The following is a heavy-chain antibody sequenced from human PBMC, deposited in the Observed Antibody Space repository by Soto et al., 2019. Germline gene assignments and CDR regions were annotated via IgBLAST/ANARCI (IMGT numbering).Heavy chain of an antibody. D-gene: IGHD3-10*01. Sequence: PXESLSLSSPVHGASISIYYWSGIRPPPGKGLEWIGYIYYSGSTNYNPSLKSRVTISVDTSKNQFSLKLSSVTAADTAVYYCARVGVLGPWYYGMDLWGQGTTVSVS. V-gene: IGHV4-59*01. CDR3: ARVGVLGPWYYGMDL. J-gene: IGHJ6*02. CDR1: GASISIYY. CDR2: IYYSGST.